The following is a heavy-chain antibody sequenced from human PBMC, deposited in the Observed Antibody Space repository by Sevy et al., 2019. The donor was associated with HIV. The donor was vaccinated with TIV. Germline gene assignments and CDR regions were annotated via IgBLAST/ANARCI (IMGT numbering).Heavy chain of an antibody. D-gene: IGHD3-3*01. Sequence: GGSLRLSCAASGFTFSDYYMSWIRQAPGKGLEWVSYISSSGSTIYYADSVKGRFTISRDKAKNSLYLQMNSLRAEDTAVYYCAREGTIFGVVTYGMDVWGQGTTVTVSS. CDR2: ISSSGSTI. CDR3: AREGTIFGVVTYGMDV. V-gene: IGHV3-11*01. J-gene: IGHJ6*02. CDR1: GFTFSDYY.